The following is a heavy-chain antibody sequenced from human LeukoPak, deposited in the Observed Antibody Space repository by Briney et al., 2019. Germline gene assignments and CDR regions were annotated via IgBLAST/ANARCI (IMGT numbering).Heavy chain of an antibody. CDR3: AKGLHYDFWSGLSYYFDY. Sequence: GGSLRLSCAASGFTFDDYAMHWVRQAPGKGLEWVSDISWNSGSIGYADSVKGRFTISRDNAKNSLYLQMNSLRAEDTALYYCAKGLHYDFWSGLSYYFDYWGQGTLVAVSS. V-gene: IGHV3-9*01. CDR2: ISWNSGSI. J-gene: IGHJ4*02. D-gene: IGHD3-3*01. CDR1: GFTFDDYA.